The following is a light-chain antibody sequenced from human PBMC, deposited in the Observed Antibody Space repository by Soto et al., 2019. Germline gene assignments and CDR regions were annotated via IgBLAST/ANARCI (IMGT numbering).Light chain of an antibody. Sequence: ENVLTQSPGTLSLSPGERATLSCRATQSVTSRYFAWYQQKPGQAPRLLIYGVSSRATDIPDRFSGSGSGTDFTLTISRLEPEDFAVYYCQQYGSSPWTFGQGTKVEIK. V-gene: IGKV3-20*01. CDR1: QSVTSRY. J-gene: IGKJ1*01. CDR3: QQYGSSPWT. CDR2: GVS.